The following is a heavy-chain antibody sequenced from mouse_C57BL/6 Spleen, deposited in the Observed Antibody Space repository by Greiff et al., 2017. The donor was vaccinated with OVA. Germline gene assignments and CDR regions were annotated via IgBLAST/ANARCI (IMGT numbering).Heavy chain of an antibody. CDR2: INPSSGYN. J-gene: IGHJ4*01. CDR1: GYTFTSYW. V-gene: IGHV1-7*01. Sequence: VQLQQSGAELAKPGASVKLSCKASGYTFTSYWMHWVKQRPGQGLEWIGYINPSSGYNKYNQKFKDKATLTADKSSSTAYMLLSSLTDEYSAVYYCAREGYDYDGNYYAMDYWGQGTSVTVSS. D-gene: IGHD2-4*01. CDR3: AREGYDYDGNYYAMDY.